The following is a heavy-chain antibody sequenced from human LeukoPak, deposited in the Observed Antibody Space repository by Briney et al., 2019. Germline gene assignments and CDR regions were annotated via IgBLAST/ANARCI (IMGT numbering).Heavy chain of an antibody. Sequence: GGSLRLSCAASGFTFSSYAMSWVRQAPGKGLEWVSTIRMTGGSTYYADSVKGRFTISRDNSKNTLHLQMNSLRAEDTAAYYCAKGGGITRPYFDYWGQGTLVTVSS. D-gene: IGHD3-16*01. CDR1: GFTFSSYA. V-gene: IGHV3-23*01. CDR2: IRMTGGST. CDR3: AKGGGITRPYFDY. J-gene: IGHJ4*02.